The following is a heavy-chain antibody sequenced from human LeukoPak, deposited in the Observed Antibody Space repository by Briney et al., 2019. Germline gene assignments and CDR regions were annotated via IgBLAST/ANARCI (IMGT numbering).Heavy chain of an antibody. CDR3: ARGGDAYFDWLSSFDY. D-gene: IGHD3-9*01. V-gene: IGHV1-2*04. Sequence: ASVKVSCKASGYTFTGYYMHWVRQAPGQGLEWMGWINPNSGGTNYAQKFQGWVTMTRDTSIGTAYMELSRLRSDDTAVYYCARGGDAYFDWLSSFDYWGQGTLVTVSS. CDR1: GYTFTGYY. J-gene: IGHJ4*02. CDR2: INPNSGGT.